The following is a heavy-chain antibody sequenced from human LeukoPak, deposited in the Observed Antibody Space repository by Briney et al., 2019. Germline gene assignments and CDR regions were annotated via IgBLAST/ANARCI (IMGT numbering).Heavy chain of an antibody. CDR1: GGSINSYY. D-gene: IGHD4-17*01. CDR2: IYYSGST. CDR3: VRSKSGTYGWFDP. J-gene: IGHJ5*02. Sequence: PSETLSLTCTVSGGSINSYYWSWIRQPPGKGLEWIGYIYYSGSTNYNPSLKSRVTMSVDTSKNQFSLNLSSVTAADTAIYYCVRSKSGTYGWFDPWGQGTLVTVFS. V-gene: IGHV4-59*08.